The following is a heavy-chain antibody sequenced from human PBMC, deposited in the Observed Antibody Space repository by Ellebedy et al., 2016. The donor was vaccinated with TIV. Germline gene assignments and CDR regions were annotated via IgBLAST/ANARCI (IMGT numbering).Heavy chain of an antibody. D-gene: IGHD3-10*01. Sequence: SGPTLVNPTQTLTLTCTFSGFSLSTSGVGVGWIRQPPGKALEWLALIYWDDDKRYSPSLKSRLTISKDTSKSQVVLTMTNMDPVDTATYYCARIPGDWMVRGNVGSAFDIWGQGTMVTVSS. V-gene: IGHV2-5*02. J-gene: IGHJ3*02. CDR1: GFSLSTSGVG. CDR2: IYWDDDK. CDR3: ARIPGDWMVRGNVGSAFDI.